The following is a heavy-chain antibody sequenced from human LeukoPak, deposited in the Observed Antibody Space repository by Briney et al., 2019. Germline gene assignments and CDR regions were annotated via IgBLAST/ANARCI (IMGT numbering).Heavy chain of an antibody. J-gene: IGHJ4*02. CDR3: ARGDYYDSSGYYFPYYFDY. Sequence: SETLSLTCTVSGGSISSGGYSWSWIRQPPGKGLEWIGYIYHSGSTYYNPSLKSRVTISVDRSKNQFSLKLSSVTAADTAVYYCARGDYYDSSGYYFPYYFDYWGQGTLVTVSS. V-gene: IGHV4-30-2*01. CDR1: GGSISSGGYS. CDR2: IYHSGST. D-gene: IGHD3-22*01.